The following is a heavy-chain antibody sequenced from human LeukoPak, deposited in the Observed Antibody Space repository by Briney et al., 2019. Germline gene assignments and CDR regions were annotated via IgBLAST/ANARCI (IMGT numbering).Heavy chain of an antibody. CDR1: GFTFSSYG. Sequence: GGSLRLSCAASGFTFSSYGMHWVRQAPGKGLEWVAVISYDGSNKYYADSVKGRFTISRDNSKNTLYLQMNSLRAEDTAVYYCARESGLGYCSGGSCYSALRYYYYGMDVWGQGTTVTVSS. CDR2: ISYDGSNK. CDR3: ARESGLGYCSGGSCYSALRYYYYGMDV. D-gene: IGHD2-15*01. J-gene: IGHJ6*02. V-gene: IGHV3-30*03.